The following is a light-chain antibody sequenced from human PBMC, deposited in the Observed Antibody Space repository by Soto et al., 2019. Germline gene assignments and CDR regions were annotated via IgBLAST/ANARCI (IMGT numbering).Light chain of an antibody. CDR1: SSDVGSYNR. Sequence: QSVLTQPPSVSGSPGQSVTISCTGTSSDVGSYNRVSWYPQPPGTAPTLMIYEVSNRPSGVPDRFSGSKSGNTASMTISGLQAEDGADYYCSSYTSSSTFVVFGGGTKLTVL. J-gene: IGLJ2*01. CDR3: SSYTSSSTFVV. V-gene: IGLV2-18*02. CDR2: EVS.